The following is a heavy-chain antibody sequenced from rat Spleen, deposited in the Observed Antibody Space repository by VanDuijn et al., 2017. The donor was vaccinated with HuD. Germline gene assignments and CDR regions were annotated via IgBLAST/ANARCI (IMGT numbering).Heavy chain of an antibody. CDR3: ARDVMSLDY. CDR2: ISYDGSRT. V-gene: IGHV5-7*01. D-gene: IGHD4-4*01. CDR1: GFTFSDYY. Sequence: EVQLAESGGGLVQPGRSLKLSCAASGFTFSDYYMAWVRQAPTKGLEWVATISYDGSRTNYRDSVKGRFTISRDNAKSTLYLHMDSLRSEDTATYYCARDVMSLDYWGQGVMVTVSS. J-gene: IGHJ2*01.